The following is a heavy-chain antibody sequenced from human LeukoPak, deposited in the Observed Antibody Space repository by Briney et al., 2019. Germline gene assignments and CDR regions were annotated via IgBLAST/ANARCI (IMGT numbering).Heavy chain of an antibody. CDR1: GGSISSYY. D-gene: IGHD2-2*01. V-gene: IGHV4-59*01. Sequence: SETLSLTCTVSGGSISSYYWSWIRQPPGKGPEWIGYIYYSGSTNYNPSLKSRVTISVDTSKNQFSLKLSSVTAADTAVYYCARAAVPAAHDYWGQGTLVTVSS. CDR2: IYYSGST. J-gene: IGHJ4*02. CDR3: ARAAVPAAHDY.